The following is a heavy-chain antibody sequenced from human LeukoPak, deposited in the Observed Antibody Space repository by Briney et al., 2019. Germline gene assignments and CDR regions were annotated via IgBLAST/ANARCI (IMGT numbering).Heavy chain of an antibody. V-gene: IGHV4-30-2*01. CDR1: GGSISSGGYY. CDR2: IYHSGST. Sequence: TSETLSLTCTVSGGSISSGGYYWSWIRQPPGKGLEWIGYIYHSGSTYYNPSLKSRVTISVDRSKNQFSLKLSSVTAADTAVYYCARDRVGASLFDYWGQGTLVTVSS. J-gene: IGHJ4*02. D-gene: IGHD1-26*01. CDR3: ARDRVGASLFDY.